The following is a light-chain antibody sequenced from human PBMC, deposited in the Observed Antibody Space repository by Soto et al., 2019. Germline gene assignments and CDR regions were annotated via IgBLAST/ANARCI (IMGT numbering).Light chain of an antibody. V-gene: IGKV4-1*01. CDR3: QQYYRTPLT. CDR1: QSVLYSSNNKNY. J-gene: IGKJ4*01. Sequence: DIVMTQSPDSLAVSLGERATINCKSSQSVLYSSNNKNYLAWYQQKPGQPPKLLIYWASTRQSGVPDRFSGSGSGTDFTLTISSLQADDVAFYYCQQYYRTPLTFGGGTKVEIK. CDR2: WAS.